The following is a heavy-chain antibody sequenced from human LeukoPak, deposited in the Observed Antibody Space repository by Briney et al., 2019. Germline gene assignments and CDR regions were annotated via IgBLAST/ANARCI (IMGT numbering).Heavy chain of an antibody. CDR3: ASLRQGAFDI. J-gene: IGHJ3*02. V-gene: IGHV3-53*04. CDR1: GFTVSSNY. CDR2: IYSGGSA. Sequence: GGSLRLSCAASGFTVSSNYMNWVRQAPGKGLEWVSVIYSGGSAHYADSVKGRFAISRHNSKNMLYLQMNSLRAEDTAVYYCASLRQGAFDIWGQGTMVTVFS. D-gene: IGHD3-9*01.